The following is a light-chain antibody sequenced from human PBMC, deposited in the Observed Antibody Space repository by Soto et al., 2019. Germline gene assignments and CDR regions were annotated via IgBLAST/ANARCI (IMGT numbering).Light chain of an antibody. CDR2: DTS. CDR3: QQRINWPLT. Sequence: EIVLTQSPATLSLSPGERVTLSCRASQSVSSYLAWYQQKPGQAPRLLIYDTSNRATGIPARFSGSGSGTDFTLTISSLEPEDFADYYCQQRINWPLTFGGGTKVEIK. V-gene: IGKV3-11*01. CDR1: QSVSSY. J-gene: IGKJ4*01.